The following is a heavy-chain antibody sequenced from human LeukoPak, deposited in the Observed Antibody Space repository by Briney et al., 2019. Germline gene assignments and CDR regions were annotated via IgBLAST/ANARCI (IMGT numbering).Heavy chain of an antibody. CDR3: ARSYYDILTGAPNAFDI. D-gene: IGHD3-9*01. J-gene: IGHJ3*02. CDR2: ISAYNGNT. V-gene: IGHV1-18*01. CDR1: GYTFTSYG. Sequence: GASVKVSCMASGYTFTSYGISWVRQAPGQGLEWMGWISAYNGNTNYAQKLQGRVTMTTDTSTSTAYMELRSLRSDDTAVYYCARSYYDILTGAPNAFDIWGQGTMVTVSS.